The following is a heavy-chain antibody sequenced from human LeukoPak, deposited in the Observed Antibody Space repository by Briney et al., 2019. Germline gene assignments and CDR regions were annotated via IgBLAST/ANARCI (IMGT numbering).Heavy chain of an antibody. CDR1: GGSFSSYY. V-gene: IGHV4-34*01. CDR2: IDHSGST. D-gene: IGHD3-3*01. Sequence: PSETLSLTCAVSGGSFSSYYWSWIRQPPGKGLEWIGEIDHSGSTNYNPSLKSQVTISVDTSKSQFSLKLSSVTAADTAVYYCARGAVGHYDFWSGYHYSPNWFDPWGQGTLVTASS. CDR3: ARGAVGHYDFWSGYHYSPNWFDP. J-gene: IGHJ5*02.